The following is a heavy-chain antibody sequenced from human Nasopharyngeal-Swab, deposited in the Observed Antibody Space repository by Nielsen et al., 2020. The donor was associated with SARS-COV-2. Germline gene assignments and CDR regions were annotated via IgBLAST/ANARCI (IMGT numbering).Heavy chain of an antibody. CDR3: ARVPVYSGTYYGFDI. CDR1: GYTFNNYG. J-gene: IGHJ3*02. V-gene: IGHV1-18*01. D-gene: IGHD1-26*01. CDR2: IRVYNGDT. Sequence: VKVSCKASGYTFNNYGISWVRQAPGQGLEWMAWIRVYNGDTKYAQNFQGRVTVTTDAITTTAYMELRSLRSDDTAVYYCARVPVYSGTYYGFDIWGQGTVVKVSS.